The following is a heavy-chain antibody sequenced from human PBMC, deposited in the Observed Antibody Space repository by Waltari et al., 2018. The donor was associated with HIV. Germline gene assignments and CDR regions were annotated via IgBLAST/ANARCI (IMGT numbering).Heavy chain of an antibody. CDR1: GFTFNVYG. D-gene: IGHD2-21*02. CDR3: AKGGFMTVMKEGGRFEN. Sequence: EVQLVESGGGLGQPGRSLRLYCTASGFTFNVYGINWVRTVPGKGLKWVSGISWNSGSIYYANSVKGRFTIARDNAKNSLYLQMNSLRAEDTAFYYFAKGGFMTVMKEGGRFENWGQGTLVTVSP. J-gene: IGHJ4*02. V-gene: IGHV3-9*01. CDR2: ISWNSGSI.